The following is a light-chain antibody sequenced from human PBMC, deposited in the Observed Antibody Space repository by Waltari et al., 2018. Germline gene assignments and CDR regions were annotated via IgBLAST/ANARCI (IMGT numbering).Light chain of an antibody. Sequence: QSVLTQPPSASETPGQRVTISCSGSRSNIGSNTVNWYQHLPGTAPKLLIYADTQRPSGVPERFSGSKSGTSAALAISGLQSDDEADYYCAAWDDSLNGFYVFGTGTKLTVL. CDR2: ADT. CDR3: AAWDDSLNGFYV. J-gene: IGLJ1*01. V-gene: IGLV1-44*01. CDR1: RSNIGSNT.